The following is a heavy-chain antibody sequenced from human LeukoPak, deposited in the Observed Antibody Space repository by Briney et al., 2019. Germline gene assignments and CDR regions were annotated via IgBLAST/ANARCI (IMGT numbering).Heavy chain of an antibody. D-gene: IGHD1-26*01. CDR2: ISYDGSNK. CDR1: GFTFNSFG. CDR3: ANRERIVGATHRVY. J-gene: IGHJ4*02. Sequence: GGSLRLSCATSGFTFNSFGMHWARQAPGKGLEWVAFISYDGSNKDYADSVKGRFTISRDNSKNTLYLQMNSLRAEDTAVYYCANRERIVGATHRVYWGQGTLVTVSS. V-gene: IGHV3-30*12.